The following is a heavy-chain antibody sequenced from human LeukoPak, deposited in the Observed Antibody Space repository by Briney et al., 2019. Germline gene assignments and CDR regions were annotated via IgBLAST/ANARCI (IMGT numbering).Heavy chain of an antibody. J-gene: IGHJ4*02. D-gene: IGHD3-22*01. Sequence: PGESLRLSCAVSGFTFSSSAMSWVRQAPGKGLEWVSAISRSGGGTYYADSVKGRFTISRDNSKNTLYLQMNSLRAEDTAVYYCAKEGGYYGFYFDYWGQGTLVTVSS. CDR1: GFTFSSSA. CDR3: AKEGGYYGFYFDY. V-gene: IGHV3-23*01. CDR2: ISRSGGGT.